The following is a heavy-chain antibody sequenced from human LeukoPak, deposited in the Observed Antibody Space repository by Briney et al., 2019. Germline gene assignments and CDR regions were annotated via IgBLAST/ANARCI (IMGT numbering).Heavy chain of an antibody. CDR3: ARDKSSGGLLVTDY. Sequence: ASVKVSCKASGYTFTSYGISWVRQAPGQGLEWMGWINTYNGNTNYAQKLQGRVTMTTDTSTTTAYMELGSLSSDDTALYYCARDKSSGGLLVTDYWGQGTLVTVPS. D-gene: IGHD3-9*01. J-gene: IGHJ4*02. CDR1: GYTFTSYG. V-gene: IGHV1-18*01. CDR2: INTYNGNT.